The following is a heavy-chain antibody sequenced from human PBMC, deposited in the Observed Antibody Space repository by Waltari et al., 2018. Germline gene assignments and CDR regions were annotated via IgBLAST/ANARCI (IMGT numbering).Heavy chain of an antibody. CDR3: ARVKLGYSYGFDY. Sequence: QVQLVQSGAEVTKPGASVKVSCKASGYTFTGYYMHWVRQAPGQGLEWRGWINPNSGGTNYAQKFQGRVTMTRDTSISTAYMELSRLRSDDTAVYYCARVKLGYSYGFDYWGQGTLVTVSS. J-gene: IGHJ4*02. V-gene: IGHV1-2*02. D-gene: IGHD5-18*01. CDR2: INPNSGGT. CDR1: GYTFTGYY.